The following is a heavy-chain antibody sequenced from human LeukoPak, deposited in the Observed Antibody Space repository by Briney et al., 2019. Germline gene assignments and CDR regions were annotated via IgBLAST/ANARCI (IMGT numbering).Heavy chain of an antibody. Sequence: GASVKVSCKASGGTFSSYAVSWARQAPGQGLEWMGWINPNSGGTNYAQKFQGRVTMTRDTSISTAYMELSRLRSDDTAVYYCATMISTNFDYWGQGTLVTVSS. D-gene: IGHD3/OR15-3a*01. CDR1: GGTFSSYA. J-gene: IGHJ4*02. V-gene: IGHV1-2*02. CDR3: ATMISTNFDY. CDR2: INPNSGGT.